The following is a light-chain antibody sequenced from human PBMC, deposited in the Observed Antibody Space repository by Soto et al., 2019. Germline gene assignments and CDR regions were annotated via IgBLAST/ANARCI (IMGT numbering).Light chain of an antibody. J-gene: IGKJ5*01. CDR3: QQYGRSPPIT. CDR1: QSVSNNY. CDR2: DAS. V-gene: IGKV3D-20*01. Sequence: EIMLTQSPATLSLSPGERATLSCGASQSVSNNYLAWYQQKPGLAPRLLIYDASSRATGIPDRFSGSGSGTDFTLTISRLEPEDFAVYYCQQYGRSPPITFGQGTRLEIK.